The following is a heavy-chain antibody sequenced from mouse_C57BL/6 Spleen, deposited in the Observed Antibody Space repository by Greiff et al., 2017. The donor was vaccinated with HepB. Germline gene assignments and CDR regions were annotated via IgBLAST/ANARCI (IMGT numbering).Heavy chain of an antibody. D-gene: IGHD2-4*01. J-gene: IGHJ4*01. Sequence: QVQLQQSGAELARPGASVKLSCKASGYTFTSYGISWVKQRTGQGLEWIGEIYPRSGNTYYNEKFKGKATLTADKSSSTAYMELRSLTSEDSAVYFSARGEDYDGRDAMDYWGQGTSVTVSS. CDR3: ARGEDYDGRDAMDY. CDR2: IYPRSGNT. V-gene: IGHV1-81*01. CDR1: GYTFTSYG.